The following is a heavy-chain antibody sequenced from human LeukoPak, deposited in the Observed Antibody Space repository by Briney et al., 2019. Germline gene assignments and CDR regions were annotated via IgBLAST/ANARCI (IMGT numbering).Heavy chain of an antibody. CDR1: GYTFTCYY. D-gene: IGHD4-17*01. J-gene: IGHJ4*02. V-gene: IGHV1-2*06. CDR2: INPNSGGT. CDR3: ARDLVHGDDFDY. Sequence: ASVKVSCKASGYTFTCYYMHWVRQAPGQELEWMGRINPNSGGTNYAQKFKGRVTMTRDTSISTAYMELSRLRSDDTAVYYCARDLVHGDDFDYWGQGTLVTVSS.